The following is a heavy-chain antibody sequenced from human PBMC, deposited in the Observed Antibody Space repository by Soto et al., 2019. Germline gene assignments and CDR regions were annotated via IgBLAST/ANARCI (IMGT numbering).Heavy chain of an antibody. Sequence: EVQLVESGEGLVQPGGSLRLSCAASGFTFSSYAMHWVRQAPGKGLEYVSAISSNGGSTYYADSVKGRFTISRDNSKNTLYLQMGSLRAEDMAVYYCARDKSSSSGYWYFDLWGRGTLVTVYS. D-gene: IGHD6-6*01. CDR1: GFTFSSYA. V-gene: IGHV3-64*02. J-gene: IGHJ2*01. CDR2: ISSNGGST. CDR3: ARDKSSSSGYWYFDL.